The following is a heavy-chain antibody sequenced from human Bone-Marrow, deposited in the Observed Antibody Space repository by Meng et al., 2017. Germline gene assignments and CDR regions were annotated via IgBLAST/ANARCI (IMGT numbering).Heavy chain of an antibody. J-gene: IGHJ5*02. CDR2: IYYSGST. D-gene: IGHD3-10*01. Sequence: QVQLQESGPGLVKPSETLSLTCTVPGGSISSYYWSWIRQPPGKGLEWIGYIYYSGSTNYNPSLKSRVTISVDTSKNQFSLKLSSVTAADTAVYYCARGGRITMVRGVLDPWGQGTLVTVSS. CDR1: GGSISSYY. V-gene: IGHV4-59*01. CDR3: ARGGRITMVRGVLDP.